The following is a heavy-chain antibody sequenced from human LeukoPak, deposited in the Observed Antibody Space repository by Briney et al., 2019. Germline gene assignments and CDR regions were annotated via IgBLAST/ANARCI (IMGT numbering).Heavy chain of an antibody. Sequence: PGGSLRLSCAASGFTLSNHWMIWVRQAPGKGLEWVSAISGSGGSTYYADSVKGRFTISRDNAKNSLYLQMNSLRAEDTAVYYCARDSSSRHTIFGVVISFDYWGQGTLVTVSS. D-gene: IGHD3-3*01. CDR1: GFTLSNHW. CDR2: ISGSGGST. V-gene: IGHV3-21*01. CDR3: ARDSSSRHTIFGVVISFDY. J-gene: IGHJ4*02.